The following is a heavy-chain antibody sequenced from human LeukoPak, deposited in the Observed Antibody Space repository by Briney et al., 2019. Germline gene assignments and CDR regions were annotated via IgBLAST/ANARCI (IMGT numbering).Heavy chain of an antibody. V-gene: IGHV3-23*01. Sequence: GGSLRLSCATSGFTFSSYAMSWVRQAPGEGLEWVSALSDSGVTTYYADSVKARFTISRDNSKNTLFLQMNSLIVEDTALYFCARARGSGNSISFDHWGQGSLVTVSS. D-gene: IGHD3-3*01. CDR3: ARARGSGNSISFDH. CDR1: GFTFSSYA. J-gene: IGHJ4*02. CDR2: LSDSGVTT.